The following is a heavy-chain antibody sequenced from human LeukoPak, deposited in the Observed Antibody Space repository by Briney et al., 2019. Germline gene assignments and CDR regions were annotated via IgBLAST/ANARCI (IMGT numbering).Heavy chain of an antibody. D-gene: IGHD1-7*01. V-gene: IGHV5-51*01. CDR2: IYPGYSDT. CDR1: GYRFTDYW. Sequence: GESLKISSKGSGYRFTDYWIGWVRQMPGKGLEWMGIIYPGYSDTRYSPSFQGQVTISADKSINTAHLQWSSLKASDTAMYYCARGAAGTIPDYYYFGMDVWGQGTTVTVSS. CDR3: ARGAAGTIPDYYYFGMDV. J-gene: IGHJ6*02.